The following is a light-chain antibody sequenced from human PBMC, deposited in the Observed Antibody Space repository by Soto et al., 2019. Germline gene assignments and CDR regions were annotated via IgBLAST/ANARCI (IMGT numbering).Light chain of an antibody. J-gene: IGLJ1*01. CDR2: DVT. Sequence: QSVLTQPASVSGSPGQSITISCTGTSSDVGGYNYVSWYQQHPGKAPKLMIYDVTNRPSGVSNRFTGSKSGYTASLTISGLQAADEADYYCSSYTSSSTYVFGTGTKVTVL. CDR3: SSYTSSSTYV. CDR1: SSDVGGYNY. V-gene: IGLV2-14*03.